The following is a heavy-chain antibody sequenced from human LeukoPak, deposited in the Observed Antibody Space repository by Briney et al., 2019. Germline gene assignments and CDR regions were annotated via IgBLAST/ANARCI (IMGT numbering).Heavy chain of an antibody. CDR1: GFIFSNYA. J-gene: IGHJ4*02. CDR3: VKGPRPDITVAHTVEN. D-gene: IGHD6-19*01. CDR2: ISSRGDST. V-gene: IGHV3-23*01. Sequence: GGSLRLSCAASGFIFSNYAMSWVRQVPGSGLEWVSTISSRGDSTYVADSVKGRFTISRDNSKNSLYLQMNTVRAEDTAVYYCVKGPRPDITVAHTVENWGQGTLVTVSS.